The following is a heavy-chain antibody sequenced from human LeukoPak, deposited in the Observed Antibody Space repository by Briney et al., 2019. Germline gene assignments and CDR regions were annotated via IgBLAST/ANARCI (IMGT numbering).Heavy chain of an antibody. CDR3: ARDCSGGSCPFDY. CDR2: IKPNSGGT. V-gene: IGHV1-2*02. Sequence: ASVKVSCTASGGTFSSYAISWVRQAPGQGLEWMGWIKPNSGGTNYAQKFQGRVTMTRDTSISTAYMELSRLRSDDTAVYYCARDCSGGSCPFDYWGQGTLVTVSS. J-gene: IGHJ4*02. D-gene: IGHD2-15*01. CDR1: GGTFSSYA.